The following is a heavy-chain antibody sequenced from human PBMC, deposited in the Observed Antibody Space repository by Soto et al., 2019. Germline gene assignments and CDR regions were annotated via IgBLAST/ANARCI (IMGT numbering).Heavy chain of an antibody. CDR2: FSGTGGYT. CDR1: GLPSSGYA. V-gene: IGHV3-23*01. J-gene: IGHJ5*02. D-gene: IGHD4-17*01. Sequence: GGSLRLSCVTSGLPSSGYAMSWVRQAPGKGLEWVSTFSGTGGYTYYADSVKGRFTISRDDSKNTLFLHMNSLRAADTAVYYCARGQRALITYGPFDPWGQGTLVTVSS. CDR3: ARGQRALITYGPFDP.